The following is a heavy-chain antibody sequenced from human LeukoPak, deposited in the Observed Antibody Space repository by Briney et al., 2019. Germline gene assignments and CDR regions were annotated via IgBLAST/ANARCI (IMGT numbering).Heavy chain of an antibody. CDR1: GYTFTGYY. CDR2: INPNSGGT. D-gene: IGHD3-22*01. Sequence: ASVKVSCKASGYTFTGYYMHWVRQAPGQGLEWMGWINPNSGGTNYAQKFQGRLTMTRDTSISTAYMELSRLRSDDTAVYYCARVNYYDSSGYYNPPPFFDYWGQGTLVTVSS. J-gene: IGHJ4*02. CDR3: ARVNYYDSSGYYNPPPFFDY. V-gene: IGHV1-2*02.